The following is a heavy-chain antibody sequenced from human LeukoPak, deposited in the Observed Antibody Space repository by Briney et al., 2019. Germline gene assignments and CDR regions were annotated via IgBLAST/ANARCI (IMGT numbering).Heavy chain of an antibody. Sequence: GRSLRLSCAASGFTFSSLGMHWVRRAPGKGLEWVALISFDGNHKYYADSVKGRFTISRDNSQKTLHLQMNSLRAEDTAVYYCAKESDCAYYYFDYWGQGTLVTVSS. D-gene: IGHD2-21*02. CDR1: GFTFSSLG. CDR2: ISFDGNHK. CDR3: AKESDCAYYYFDY. V-gene: IGHV3-30*18. J-gene: IGHJ4*02.